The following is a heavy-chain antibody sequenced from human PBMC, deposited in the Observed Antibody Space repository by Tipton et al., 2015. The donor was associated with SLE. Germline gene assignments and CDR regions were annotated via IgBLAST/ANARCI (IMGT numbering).Heavy chain of an antibody. V-gene: IGHV4-59*01. CDR2: IYYTGST. Sequence: TLSLTCTVSGGSISSSYWSWIRQPPGKGLEWIGYIYYTGSTNYSPSLYSRVTMSLDTSRTQFSLKLRSVTAADTAVYYCARERVGLDYWGQGTLATVSS. CDR1: GGSISSSY. CDR3: ARERVGLDY. D-gene: IGHD1-26*01. J-gene: IGHJ4*02.